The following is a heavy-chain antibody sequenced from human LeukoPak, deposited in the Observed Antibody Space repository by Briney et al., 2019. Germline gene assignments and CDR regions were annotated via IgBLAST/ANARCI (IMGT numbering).Heavy chain of an antibody. V-gene: IGHV3-15*01. D-gene: IGHD2-8*01. CDR2: IKNKIDGGTT. J-gene: IGHJ4*02. CDR3: TTGTNSPRDY. CDR1: GFTVSNAW. Sequence: GGSLRLSCAASGFTVSNAWMSWVRQAPGKGLVWVGRIKNKIDGGTTDYAAPVKGRFTISRDDSKNTLYLQMNSLKTEDTALYYCTTGTNSPRDYWGQGTLVTVSS.